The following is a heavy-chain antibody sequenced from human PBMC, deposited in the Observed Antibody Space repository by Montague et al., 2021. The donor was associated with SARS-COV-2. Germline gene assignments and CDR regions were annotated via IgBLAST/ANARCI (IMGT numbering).Heavy chain of an antibody. Sequence: SLRLSCAASGFTFNSYAMSWVRQAPGKGLEWVSTISGSGGSTYYADSVKGRFAISRDNSKNTLYLQMNSLRAEDTAVYYCAKGGQRGYFDYWGQGTLVTVPS. CDR3: AKGGQRGYFDY. J-gene: IGHJ4*02. V-gene: IGHV3-23*01. CDR1: GFTFNSYA. CDR2: ISGSGGST. D-gene: IGHD2-2*01.